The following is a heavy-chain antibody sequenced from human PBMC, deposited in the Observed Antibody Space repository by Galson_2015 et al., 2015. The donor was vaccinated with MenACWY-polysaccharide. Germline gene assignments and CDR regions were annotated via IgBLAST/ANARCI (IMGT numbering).Heavy chain of an antibody. CDR1: GYTFTSYG. D-gene: IGHD6-19*01. Sequence: SVKVSCKASGYTFTSYGISWVRQAPGQGLEWMAWISAYSGNTNYAQKLKGRVTMTTDKSKSTAYMEMRSLRSDDTAVYYCARDWPRWSNGWIPSDFHGMDVWGQGTPVTVSS. CDR3: ARDWPRWSNGWIPSDFHGMDV. CDR2: ISAYSGNT. V-gene: IGHV1-18*01. J-gene: IGHJ6*02.